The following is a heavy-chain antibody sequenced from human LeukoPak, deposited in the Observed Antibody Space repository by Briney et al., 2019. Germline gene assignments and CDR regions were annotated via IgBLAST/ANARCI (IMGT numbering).Heavy chain of an antibody. CDR2: IYSSGST. CDR1: GGSISSYY. J-gene: IGHJ6*02. Sequence: SETLSLTCTVSGGSISSYYWSWIRQPPGKGLEWIGYIYSSGSTNYNPSLKSRITISVDTSKNQFSLKLSSVTAADTAVYYCARSRGYSYGYPVYYYYYGMDVWGQGTTVTVSS. CDR3: ARSRGYSYGYPVYYYYYGMDV. D-gene: IGHD5-18*01. V-gene: IGHV4-59*01.